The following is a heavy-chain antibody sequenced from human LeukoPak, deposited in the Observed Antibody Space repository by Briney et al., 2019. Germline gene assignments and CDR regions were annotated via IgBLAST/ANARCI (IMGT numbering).Heavy chain of an antibody. CDR2: ISSSSTI. D-gene: IGHD4-17*01. Sequence: PGGSLRLSCAASGFSFSGAWMSWVRQAPGKGLEWVSYISSSSTIYYADSVKGRFTISRDNAKNSLYLQMDSLRAEDTAVYYCARGTYGDYSFDYWGQGTLVTVSS. CDR3: ARGTYGDYSFDY. J-gene: IGHJ4*02. V-gene: IGHV3-69-1*01. CDR1: GFSFSGAW.